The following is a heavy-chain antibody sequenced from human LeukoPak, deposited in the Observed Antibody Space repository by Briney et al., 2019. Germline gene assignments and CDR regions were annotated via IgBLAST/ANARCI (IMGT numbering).Heavy chain of an antibody. D-gene: IGHD3-3*01. V-gene: IGHV3-23*01. CDR1: GFTFSSYA. CDR2: ISGSGGST. CDR3: AKLSSGNLYYFDY. J-gene: IGHJ4*02. Sequence: GGSLRLSCAASGFTFSSYAMSWVRQAPGKGLEWVSGISGSGGSTYYADSVKGRFTISRDNSKNTLYLQMNSLRAEDTAVYYCAKLSSGNLYYFDYWGQGTLVTASS.